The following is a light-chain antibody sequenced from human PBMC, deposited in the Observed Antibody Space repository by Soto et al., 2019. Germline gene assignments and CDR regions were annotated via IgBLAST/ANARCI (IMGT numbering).Light chain of an antibody. J-gene: IGKJ2*01. V-gene: IGKV3-20*01. CDR2: GSS. CDR1: QSVSNNY. Sequence: EVVLTQSPGTLSLSPGERATLSCRASQSVSNNYLAWYQQKPGQSPKLLIFGSSDRATGIPDRFSGSGSGTDFTLTIGRQEPEDSAVYYCQQYGSAPPYTFGQGTKLEIK. CDR3: QQYGSAPPYT.